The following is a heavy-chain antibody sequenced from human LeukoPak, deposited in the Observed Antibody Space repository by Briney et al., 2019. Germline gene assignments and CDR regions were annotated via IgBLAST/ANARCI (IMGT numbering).Heavy chain of an antibody. CDR1: GSTFSSYA. Sequence: SVKVSCKASGSTFSSYAISWVRQAPGQGLEWMGGIIPIFGTANYAQKFQGRVTITADESTSTAYMELSSLRSEDTAVYYCARDLSSYDSSGYYDYWGQGTLVAVSS. D-gene: IGHD3-22*01. J-gene: IGHJ4*02. CDR2: IIPIFGTA. CDR3: ARDLSSYDSSGYYDY. V-gene: IGHV1-69*13.